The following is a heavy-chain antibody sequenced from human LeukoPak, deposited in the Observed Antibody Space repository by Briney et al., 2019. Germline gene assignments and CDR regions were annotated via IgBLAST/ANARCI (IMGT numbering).Heavy chain of an antibody. Sequence: GGSLELSCASSGFSFSTSWMTWVRQSPGRGLEWVANIKEDGSEKYYADSVKGRFTISRDNAKNSLYLQMSSLRDEDAAVYYCARDAVSPPVFDIWGQGTMVTVSS. J-gene: IGHJ3*02. V-gene: IGHV3-7*04. CDR3: ARDAVSPPVFDI. CDR2: IKEDGSEK. CDR1: GFSFSTSW.